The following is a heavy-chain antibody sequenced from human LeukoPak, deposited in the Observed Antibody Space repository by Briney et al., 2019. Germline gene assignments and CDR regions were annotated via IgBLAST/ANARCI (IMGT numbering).Heavy chain of an antibody. CDR3: ASFPTIAAAGRLRFDP. D-gene: IGHD6-13*01. J-gene: IGHJ5*02. V-gene: IGHV4-34*01. CDR2: INHSGST. Sequence: SETLSLTCAVYGESFSGYYWSWIRQPPGKGLEWIGEINHSGSTNYNPSLKSRVTISVDTSKNQFSLKLSSVTAADTAVYYCASFPTIAAAGRLRFDPWGQGTLVTVSS. CDR1: GESFSGYY.